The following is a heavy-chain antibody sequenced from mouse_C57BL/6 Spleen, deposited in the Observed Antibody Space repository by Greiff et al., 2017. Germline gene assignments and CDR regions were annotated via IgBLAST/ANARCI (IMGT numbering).Heavy chain of an antibody. CDR1: GYTFTSYW. CDR2: IDPSDSET. J-gene: IGHJ4*01. D-gene: IGHD1-1*02. V-gene: IGHV1-52*01. CDR3: ARQVGGAMDY. Sequence: QVRLQQPGAELVRPGSSVKLSCKASGYTFTSYWMHWVKQRPIQGLEWIGNIDPSDSETHYNQKFKDKATLTVDKSSSTAYMQLSSLTSEDSAVYYCARQVGGAMDYWGQGTSVTVSS.